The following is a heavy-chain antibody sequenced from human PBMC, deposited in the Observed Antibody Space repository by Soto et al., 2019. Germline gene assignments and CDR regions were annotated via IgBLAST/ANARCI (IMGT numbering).Heavy chain of an antibody. CDR2: IYYSGST. CDR1: GGSISSGGYY. CDR3: ARVTGYYGSGSSFLFDY. D-gene: IGHD3-10*01. V-gene: IGHV4-31*03. J-gene: IGHJ4*02. Sequence: SETLSLTCTVSGGSISSGGYYWSWIRQHPGKGLEWIGYIYYSGSTYYNPSLKSRVTISVDTSKNQFSLKLSSVTAADTAVYYCARVTGYYGSGSSFLFDYWGQGTLVTVSS.